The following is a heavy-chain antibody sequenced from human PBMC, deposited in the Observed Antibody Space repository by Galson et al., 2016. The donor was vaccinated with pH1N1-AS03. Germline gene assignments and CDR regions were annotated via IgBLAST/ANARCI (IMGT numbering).Heavy chain of an antibody. J-gene: IGHJ6*02. CDR2: IYYNGRT. CDR3: ARHYYAEVDYFCYGMDV. CDR1: GGSISSYF. Sequence: SETLSLTCPVSGGSISSYFWSWIRQPPGKGLEWIGYIYYNGRTHYNPSLKSRVTISVDTPKNQFSLKLSSVTAADTAVYYCARHYYAEVDYFCYGMDVWGQGTTVTVSS. D-gene: IGHD3-10*01. V-gene: IGHV4-59*08.